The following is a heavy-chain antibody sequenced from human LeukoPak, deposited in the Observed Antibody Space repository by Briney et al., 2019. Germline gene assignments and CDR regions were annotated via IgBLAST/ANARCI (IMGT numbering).Heavy chain of an antibody. Sequence: SETLSLTCTVSGGSISSYYWSWIRQPPGKGLEWIGYIYYSGSTNYNPSLKSRVTISVDTSKNQFSLKLSSVTAADTAVYYCAKDRRFEVGGYSGYDHWGQGTLVTVSS. J-gene: IGHJ5*02. CDR1: GGSISSYY. CDR3: AKDRRFEVGGYSGYDH. D-gene: IGHD5-12*01. CDR2: IYYSGST. V-gene: IGHV4-59*01.